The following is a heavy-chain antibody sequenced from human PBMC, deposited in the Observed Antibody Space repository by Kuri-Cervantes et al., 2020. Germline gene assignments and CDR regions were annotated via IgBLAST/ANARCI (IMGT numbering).Heavy chain of an antibody. V-gene: IGHV3-30*03. CDR2: ISYDGSNK. D-gene: IGHD4-23*01. J-gene: IGHJ3*02. CDR3: AREGYGGIPDAFDI. Sequence: GGSLRLSCAASGFTFSSYGMHWVRQAPGKGLEWVAVISYDGSNKYYADSVKGRFTISRDNAKNSLYLQMNSLRAEDTAVYYCAREGYGGIPDAFDIWGQGTMVTVSS. CDR1: GFTFSSYG.